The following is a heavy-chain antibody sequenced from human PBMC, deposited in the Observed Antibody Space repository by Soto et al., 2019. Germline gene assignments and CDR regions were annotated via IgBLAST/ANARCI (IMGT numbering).Heavy chain of an antibody. CDR3: AKDDCISTSCYYFDY. J-gene: IGHJ4*02. CDR1: GFTFSTYG. D-gene: IGHD2-2*01. V-gene: IGHV3-30*18. Sequence: QVQLVESGGGVVQPGRSLRLSCAASGFTFSTYGMHWVRQAPGKGLEWVAVISYDGSNKYYADSVKGRFTISRDNSKNTLYLQMNSLRAEDTAVYYCAKDDCISTSCYYFDYWGQGTLVTVS. CDR2: ISYDGSNK.